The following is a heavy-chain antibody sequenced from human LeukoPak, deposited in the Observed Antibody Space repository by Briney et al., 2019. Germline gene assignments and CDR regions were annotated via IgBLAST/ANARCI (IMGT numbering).Heavy chain of an antibody. V-gene: IGHV3-21*01. CDR3: ASGLWFGELFPLDY. J-gene: IGHJ4*02. Sequence: PGGSLRLSCAAPGFTFSSYSMNWVRQAPGKGLEWVSSISSSSSYIYYADSVKGRFTISRDNAKNSLYLQMNSLRAEDTAVYYCASGLWFGELFPLDYWGQGTLVTVSS. CDR1: GFTFSSYS. CDR2: ISSSSSYI. D-gene: IGHD3-10*01.